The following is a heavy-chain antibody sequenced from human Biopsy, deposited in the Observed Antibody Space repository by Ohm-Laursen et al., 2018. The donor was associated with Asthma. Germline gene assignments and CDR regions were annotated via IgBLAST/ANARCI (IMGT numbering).Heavy chain of an antibody. D-gene: IGHD2-2*01. CDR3: ARHDHRWDTYADF. Sequence: TLSLTCSLSSGSGGYMRSGNYYWSWVRQLPGRGLEWIGYIHYSGSAYYNPSLKSRISMSVDMSKNQFSLILSSVTAADTAVYYCARHDHRWDTYADFRGQGTLVTVSS. CDR2: IHYSGSA. V-gene: IGHV4-30-4*08. CDR1: SGSGGYMRSGNYY. J-gene: IGHJ4*02.